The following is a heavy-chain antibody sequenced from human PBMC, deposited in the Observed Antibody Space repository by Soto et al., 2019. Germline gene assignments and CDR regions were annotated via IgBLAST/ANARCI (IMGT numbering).Heavy chain of an antibody. J-gene: IGHJ6*02. V-gene: IGHV3-48*02. D-gene: IGHD2-21*02. CDR3: ASICCGGDYYYYYGMDV. CDR2: ISSSISTI. Sequence: PWGSLRLSCAASGFTFSSYSMNWVRQAPGKGLEWVSYISSSISTIYYADSVKGRFTVSRDNAKNSLYLQMNSLRDEDTAVYYCASICCGGDYYYYYGMDVWGDGTTVSVS. CDR1: GFTFSSYS.